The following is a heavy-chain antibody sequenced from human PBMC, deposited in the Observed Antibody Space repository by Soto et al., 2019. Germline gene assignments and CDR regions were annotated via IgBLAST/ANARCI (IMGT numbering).Heavy chain of an antibody. Sequence: ASVKVSCKVSGYTLTELSMHWVRQAPGKGLEWMGGFDPEDGETIYAQKFQGRVTMTEDTSTDTAYMELSSLRSEDTAVYYCATVGNYDILTGYYTREALFDYWGQGTLVTVSS. V-gene: IGHV1-24*01. D-gene: IGHD3-9*01. CDR2: FDPEDGET. CDR3: ATVGNYDILTGYYTREALFDY. J-gene: IGHJ4*02. CDR1: GYTLTELS.